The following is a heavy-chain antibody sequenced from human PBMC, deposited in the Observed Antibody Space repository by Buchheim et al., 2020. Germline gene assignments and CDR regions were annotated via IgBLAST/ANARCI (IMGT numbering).Heavy chain of an antibody. CDR2: ISGSGGST. V-gene: IGHV3-23*04. CDR1: GFTFSSYA. J-gene: IGHJ5*02. Sequence: EVQLAESGGGLVQPGGSLRLSCAASGFTFSSYAMSWVRQAPGKGLEWVSAISGSGGSTYYADSVKGRFTISRDNSKNTLYLQMNSLRAEDTAVYYCAKDPAVREVVPAATPWFDPWGQGTL. CDR3: AKDPAVREVVPAATPWFDP. D-gene: IGHD2-2*01.